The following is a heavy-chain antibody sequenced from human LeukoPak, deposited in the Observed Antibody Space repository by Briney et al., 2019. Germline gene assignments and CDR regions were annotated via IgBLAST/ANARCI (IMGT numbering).Heavy chain of an antibody. D-gene: IGHD6-13*01. Sequence: ETSETLSLTCAVYGGSFSGYYWSWIRQPPGKGLEWIGEINHSGSTNYNPSLKSRVTISVDTSKNQFSLKLSSVTAADTAVYYCASSLYSSSWYDSAGCWGQGTLVTVSS. CDR3: ASSLYSSSWYDSAGC. V-gene: IGHV4-34*01. CDR1: GGSFSGYY. CDR2: INHSGST. J-gene: IGHJ4*02.